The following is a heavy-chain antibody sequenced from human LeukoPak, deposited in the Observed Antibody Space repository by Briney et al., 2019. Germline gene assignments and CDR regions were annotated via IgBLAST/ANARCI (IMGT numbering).Heavy chain of an antibody. CDR3: AIQAVPAAKKNGFDP. V-gene: IGHV4-59*01. J-gene: IGHJ5*02. D-gene: IGHD2-2*01. CDR1: GGSISSYY. CDR2: IYYSGST. Sequence: SETLSLTCTVSGGSISSYYWSLIRQPPGKGLEWIEYIYYSGSTNYNPSLKSRVTISVDTSKNQFSMKLSSVTAADTAVYYWAIQAVPAAKKNGFDPWGQGTLVTVSS.